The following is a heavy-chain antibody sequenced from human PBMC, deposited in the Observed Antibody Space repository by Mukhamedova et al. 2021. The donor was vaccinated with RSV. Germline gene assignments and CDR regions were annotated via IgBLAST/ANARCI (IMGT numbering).Heavy chain of an antibody. D-gene: IGHD3-10*01. Sequence: GEGLAWVSFISGGGGRAFYADSVKGWFTISRDTSKNTLYLQMNSLRAADPSVYYCANSASPYGHDAFDFLGQGPMAPFSS. CDR3: ANSASPYGHDAFDF. J-gene: IGHJ3*01. CDR2: ISGGGGRA. V-gene: IGHV3-23*01.